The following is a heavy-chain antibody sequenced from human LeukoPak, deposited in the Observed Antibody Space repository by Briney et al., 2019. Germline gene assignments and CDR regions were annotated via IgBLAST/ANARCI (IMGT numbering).Heavy chain of an antibody. D-gene: IGHD3-22*01. CDR2: ISDDGNNK. J-gene: IGHJ4*02. CDR3: AKYYYDSSGNRYCFDH. CDR1: GFTFSSYG. Sequence: GGSLSLSCASSGFTFSSYGMHWVRQAPGKVLELVAVISDDGNNKYYADSVMGRLTISRDNSKNTLYLQMNTLRAEDTAVYYCAKYYYDSSGNRYCFDHWGQGTLVTVSS. V-gene: IGHV3-33*05.